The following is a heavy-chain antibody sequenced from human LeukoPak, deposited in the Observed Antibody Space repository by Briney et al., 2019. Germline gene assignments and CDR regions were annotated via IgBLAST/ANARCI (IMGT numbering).Heavy chain of an antibody. Sequence: GGSLRLSCAASGFTFSDYYMSWIRQAPGKGLEWVSYISSSGSTIYYADSVKGRFTISRDNAKNSLYLQMNSLRAEDTAVYYCARDWKMVRWLQFGEDAFDIWGQGTMVTVSS. J-gene: IGHJ3*02. D-gene: IGHD5-24*01. CDR3: ARDWKMVRWLQFGEDAFDI. CDR2: ISSSGSTI. V-gene: IGHV3-11*01. CDR1: GFTFSDYY.